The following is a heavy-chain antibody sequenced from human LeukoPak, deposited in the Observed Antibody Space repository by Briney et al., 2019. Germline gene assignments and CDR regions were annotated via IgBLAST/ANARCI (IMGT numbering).Heavy chain of an antibody. CDR1: GFTFSSYS. V-gene: IGHV3-21*01. CDR3: ARGGCSSTSCYMTAYYYYMDV. CDR2: ISSSSSYI. D-gene: IGHD2-2*02. J-gene: IGHJ6*03. Sequence: GGSLRLSCAASGFTFSSYSMNWVRQAPGKGLEWVSSISSSSSYIYYADSVKGRFTISRDNAKNSLYLQMNSLRAEDTAVYYCARGGCSSTSCYMTAYYYYMDVWGKGTTVTVSS.